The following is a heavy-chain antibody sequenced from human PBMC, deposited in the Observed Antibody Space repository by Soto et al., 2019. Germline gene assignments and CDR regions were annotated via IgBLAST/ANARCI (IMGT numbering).Heavy chain of an antibody. J-gene: IGHJ6*02. V-gene: IGHV4-31*03. Sequence: PSETLSLTCTVSGGSISSDANFWSWIRQLPGRGLEWIGYISYTGRTYYTPSLNSRLTISLDTSKNLFSLKLSSVTAADTAVYYCAXGGSVVVVPAATYGMDVWGQGTTVTVSS. D-gene: IGHD2-2*01. CDR2: ISYTGRT. CDR3: AXGGSVVVVPAATYGMDV. CDR1: GGSISSDANF.